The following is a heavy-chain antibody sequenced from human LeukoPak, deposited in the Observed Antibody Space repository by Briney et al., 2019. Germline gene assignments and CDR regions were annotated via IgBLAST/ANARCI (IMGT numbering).Heavy chain of an antibody. Sequence: GGSLRLSCAASGFTFRTYWMHWVRQAPGKGLVWVSRIEGDGSSTNYADSVKGRFTISRDNSKSTLYLQMNSLRGEDTAVYYCVRGKGSTNVWGKGTTVTVSS. CDR1: GFTFRTYW. CDR2: IEGDGSST. D-gene: IGHD2-2*01. V-gene: IGHV3-74*01. J-gene: IGHJ6*04. CDR3: VRGKGSTNV.